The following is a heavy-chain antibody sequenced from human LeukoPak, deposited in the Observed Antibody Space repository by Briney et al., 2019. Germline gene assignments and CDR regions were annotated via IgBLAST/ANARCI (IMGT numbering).Heavy chain of an antibody. CDR3: ARRLYSGKGGFDY. V-gene: IGHV4-59*01. CDR1: GGSISSYY. Sequence: PSETLSLTCTVSGGSISSYYWSWIRQPPGKGLEWIRYIYYSGSTNYNPSLKSRVTISVDTSKIQFSLRLSSVTAADTAVYFCARRLYSGKGGFDYWGQGTLVTVSS. CDR2: IYYSGST. D-gene: IGHD5-12*01. J-gene: IGHJ4*02.